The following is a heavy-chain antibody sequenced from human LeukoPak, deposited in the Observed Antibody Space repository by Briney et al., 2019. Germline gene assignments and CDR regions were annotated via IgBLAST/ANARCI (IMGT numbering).Heavy chain of an antibody. Sequence: SETLSLTCTVSGGSISSGGYYWSWIRQHPGKGLEWIGYIYYSGCTYYNPSLKSRVTISVDTSKNRFSLKLSSVTAADTAVYYCVRDRELYYWGQGILVTVSS. CDR3: VRDRELYY. D-gene: IGHD1-26*01. CDR2: IYYSGCT. V-gene: IGHV4-31*03. CDR1: GGSISSGGYY. J-gene: IGHJ4*02.